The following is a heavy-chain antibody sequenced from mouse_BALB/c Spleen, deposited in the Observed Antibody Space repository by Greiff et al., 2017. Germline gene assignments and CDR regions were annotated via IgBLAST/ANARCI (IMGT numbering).Heavy chain of an antibody. V-gene: IGHV5-12-2*01. CDR1: GFTFSSYT. CDR2: ISNGGGST. Sequence: DVKLVESGGGLVQPGGSLKLSCAASGFTFSSYTMSWVRQTPEKRLEWVAYISNGGGSTYYPDTVKGRFTISRDNAKNTLYLQMSSLKSEDTAMYYCARQAGRHYFDYWGQGTTLTVSS. CDR3: ARQAGRHYFDY. D-gene: IGHD3-3*01. J-gene: IGHJ2*01.